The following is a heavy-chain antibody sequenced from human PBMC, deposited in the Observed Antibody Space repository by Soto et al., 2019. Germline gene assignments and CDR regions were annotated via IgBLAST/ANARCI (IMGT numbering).Heavy chain of an antibody. Sequence: QVQLVQSGAEVKKPGSSVKVSCKASGGTFSSYTISWVRQAPGQGLEWMGRIIPILGIANYAQKFQGRVTLTADKSTSTAYMEQSSLRSEDTALYYCASTVYCSSTSCYSTPYYYYGMDVWGQGTTVTVAS. CDR2: IIPILGIA. CDR1: GGTFSSYT. J-gene: IGHJ6*02. V-gene: IGHV1-69*02. CDR3: ASTVYCSSTSCYSTPYYYYGMDV. D-gene: IGHD2-2*01.